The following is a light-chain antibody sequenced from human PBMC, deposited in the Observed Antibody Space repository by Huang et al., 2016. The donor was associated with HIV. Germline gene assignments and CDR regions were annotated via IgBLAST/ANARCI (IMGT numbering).Light chain of an antibody. CDR1: QDISIW. Sequence: DIQMTQSPSSVSASEGDTVTITCRASQDISIWLAWYQQKPREAPTLLIYSASILVSGVPSRFSGSGSGTNFSLTINGLRPDDFATYYCLQADISPRSFGQGTRLDIQ. CDR3: LQADISPRS. V-gene: IGKV1-12*01. CDR2: SAS. J-gene: IGKJ5*01.